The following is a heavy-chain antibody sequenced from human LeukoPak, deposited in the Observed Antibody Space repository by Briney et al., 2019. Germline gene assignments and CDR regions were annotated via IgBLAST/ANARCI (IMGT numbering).Heavy chain of an antibody. V-gene: IGHV4-59*01. CDR2: IYYSGST. J-gene: IGHJ4*02. CDR1: GDSISSYY. CDR3: ARGEYYFDY. D-gene: IGHD1-26*01. Sequence: PSETLSLTCTISGDSISSYYWSWIRQPPGKGLEWIGYIYYSGSTNYNPSLKSRVTISVDTSKNQFSLNLSSVTAADTAVYYCARGEYYFDYWGQGTLATVSS.